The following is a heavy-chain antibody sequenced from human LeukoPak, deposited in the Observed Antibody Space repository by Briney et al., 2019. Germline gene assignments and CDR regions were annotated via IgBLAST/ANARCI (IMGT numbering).Heavy chain of an antibody. CDR1: GFSLSSYA. CDR3: AKAPVTSCRGAYCYPFDY. CDR2: ISSTDAGT. J-gene: IGHJ4*02. V-gene: IGHV3-23*01. Sequence: PGGSLRLSCAASGFSLSSYAMSWVRQAPGKGLEWVSAISSTDAGTYHADSVRGRFTISRDSSKNTLYLQMNSLRAEDVAVYYCAKAPVTSCRGAYCYPFDYWGQGTLVTVSS. D-gene: IGHD2-21*01.